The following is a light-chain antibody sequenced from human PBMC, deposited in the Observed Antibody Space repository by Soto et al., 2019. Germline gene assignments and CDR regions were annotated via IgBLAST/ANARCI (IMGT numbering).Light chain of an antibody. Sequence: QSVLTQPPSACGTPGQRVTMSCSGSSSNIGSNTVNWYQHLPGTAPKLLMYKSSQRPSGVPDRFSGSKSGTSASLAISGLQSEDEADYFCAAWDDGLNGVVFGGGTKLTVL. V-gene: IGLV1-44*01. CDR1: SSNIGSNT. J-gene: IGLJ2*01. CDR3: AAWDDGLNGVV. CDR2: KSS.